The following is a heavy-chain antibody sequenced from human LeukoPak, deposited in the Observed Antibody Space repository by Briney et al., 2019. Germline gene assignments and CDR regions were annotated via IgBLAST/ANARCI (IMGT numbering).Heavy chain of an antibody. D-gene: IGHD3-16*01. Sequence: GASLRLSCAASGFAFSNYGMHWVRQAPGKGLEWVAVIWYDESDRYYGDSVKGRFTISRDNSKNTLYLQMNSLRAEDTAVYYCARDTRGRDLDYWGQGTLVTVSS. CDR2: IWYDESDR. J-gene: IGHJ4*02. V-gene: IGHV3-33*01. CDR1: GFAFSNYG. CDR3: ARDTRGRDLDY.